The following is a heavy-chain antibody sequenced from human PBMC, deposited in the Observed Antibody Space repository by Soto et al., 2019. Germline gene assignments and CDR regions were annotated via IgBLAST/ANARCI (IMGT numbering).Heavy chain of an antibody. CDR2: INAGNGNT. J-gene: IGHJ4*02. D-gene: IGHD3-10*01. Sequence: QVQLVQSGAEVKKPGASVKVSCKASGYTFTSYAMYWVRQAPGQRLEWMGWINAGNGNTKYSQKFQGRVTITRDTSASTAYMELSSLRSEDTAVYYCAREGPLVRGVILYWGQGTLVTVSS. CDR3: AREGPLVRGVILY. CDR1: GYTFTSYA. V-gene: IGHV1-3*01.